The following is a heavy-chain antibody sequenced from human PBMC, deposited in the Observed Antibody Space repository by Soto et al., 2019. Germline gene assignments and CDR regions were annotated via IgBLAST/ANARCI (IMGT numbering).Heavy chain of an antibody. CDR2: IWYDGSEK. CDR1: GFTFSSHG. Sequence: SGGSLRLSXGASGFTFSSHGMHGVRQAPGKGLEWVAVIWYDGSEKCYADSVKGRFTISRDNSKNMVWLQMNSLRAEDTAVYYCARWGDNKVFDYWGQGTQVTVSS. V-gene: IGHV3-33*01. D-gene: IGHD3-10*01. J-gene: IGHJ4*02. CDR3: ARWGDNKVFDY.